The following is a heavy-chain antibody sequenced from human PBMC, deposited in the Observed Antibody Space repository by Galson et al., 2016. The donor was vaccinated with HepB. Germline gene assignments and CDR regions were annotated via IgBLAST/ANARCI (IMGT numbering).Heavy chain of an antibody. CDR2: ISASGDGT. D-gene: IGHD6-19*01. Sequence: SLRLSCAVSGFTFSNYAMNWVRQAPGKGLEWVSGISASGDGTYYADSVKGRFTISRVDSKNTVYLQLNSLRAEDTAVYYCANQHSSGWYSGRGLYLDYWGQGTLVTVSS. CDR1: GFTFSNYA. J-gene: IGHJ4*02. CDR3: ANQHSSGWYSGRGLYLDY. V-gene: IGHV3-23*01.